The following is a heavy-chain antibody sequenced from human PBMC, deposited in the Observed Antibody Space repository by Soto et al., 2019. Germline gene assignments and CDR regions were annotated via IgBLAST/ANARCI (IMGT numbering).Heavy chain of an antibody. CDR2: ISYDGSNK. Sequence: QVQLVESGGGVVQPGRSLRLSCAASGFTFSSYAMHWVRQAPGKGLEWVAVISYDGSNKYYADSVKGRFTISRDNSKNTLYLQMNSLRAEDTAVYYCAREAPMDVWGQGTTVTVSS. J-gene: IGHJ6*02. CDR3: AREAPMDV. V-gene: IGHV3-30-3*01. CDR1: GFTFSSYA.